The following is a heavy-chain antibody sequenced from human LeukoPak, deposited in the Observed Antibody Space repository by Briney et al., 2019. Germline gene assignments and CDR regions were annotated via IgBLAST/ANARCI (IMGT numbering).Heavy chain of an antibody. J-gene: IGHJ6*02. CDR2: TYYRSKWYY. V-gene: IGHV6-1*01. CDR3: SLARSEYHYGMDV. Sequence: SQTLSLTCAISGDSVSSISVAWNWIRQSPSRGLEWLGRTYYRSKWYYEYAVSVKSRINISPDTSKNQFSLQLSSVTPEDTAVYYCSLARSEYHYGMDVWGQGTTVTVSS. CDR1: GDSVSSISVA.